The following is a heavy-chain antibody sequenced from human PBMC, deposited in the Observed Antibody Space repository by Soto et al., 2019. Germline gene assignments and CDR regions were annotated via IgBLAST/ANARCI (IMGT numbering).Heavy chain of an antibody. D-gene: IGHD4-17*01. CDR1: GYTLTELS. CDR2: FDPEDGET. Sequence: GASVKVSCKVSGYTLTELSMHWVRQAPGKGLEWMGGFDPEDGETIYAQKFQGRVTMTEDTSTDTAYMELSSLRSEDTAVYYCAAGGKAYYGGTRDPDYWGQGTLVTVSS. J-gene: IGHJ4*02. V-gene: IGHV1-24*01. CDR3: AAGGKAYYGGTRDPDY.